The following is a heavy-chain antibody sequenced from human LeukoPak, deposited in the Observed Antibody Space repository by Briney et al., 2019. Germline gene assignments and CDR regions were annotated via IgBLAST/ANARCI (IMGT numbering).Heavy chain of an antibody. CDR2: ISSGSTYI. D-gene: IGHD5-18*01. J-gene: IGHJ6*02. V-gene: IGHV3-21*01. CDR3: ARGGYNYGRYYYYGMDV. CDR1: GFTFSSYS. Sequence: GGSLRLSCAASGFTFSSYSMNWVRQAPGKGLEWVSSISSGSTYIYYTDSVKGRFTISRDNAKNSLYLQMNSLRAEDTAVYYCARGGYNYGRYYYYGMDVWGQGTTVTVSS.